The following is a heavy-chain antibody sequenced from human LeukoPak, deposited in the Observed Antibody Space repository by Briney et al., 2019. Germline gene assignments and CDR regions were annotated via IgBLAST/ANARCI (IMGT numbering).Heavy chain of an antibody. Sequence: ASVKVSCKASGYTFTNYGISWVRQAPGQGLEWMGWNSGYNGNTNYVQNLQGRVTMTTDTSTSTAYMELRSLRSDDTAVYYCAREGDYVGTKNYYYYGMDVWGQGTTVTVSS. CDR3: AREGDYVGTKNYYYYGMDV. D-gene: IGHD4-17*01. CDR2: NSGYNGNT. CDR1: GYTFTNYG. V-gene: IGHV1-18*01. J-gene: IGHJ6*02.